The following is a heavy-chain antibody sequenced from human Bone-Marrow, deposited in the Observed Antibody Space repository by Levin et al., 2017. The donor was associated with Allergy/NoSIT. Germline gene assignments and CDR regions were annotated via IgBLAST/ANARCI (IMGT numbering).Heavy chain of an antibody. D-gene: IGHD6-13*01. V-gene: IGHV2-26*01. CDR3: ARMEAAAGLFNWFDP. Sequence: SGPTLVKPTETLTLTCIVSGFSLSNTRVGVSWIRQPPGKALEWLAHIFSNDEKSYTTSLKSRLTMSKDTSKSQVVLTMTNMDPVETATYFCARMEAAAGLFNWFDPWGQGTLVTVSS. CDR2: IFSNDEK. CDR1: GFSLSNTRVG. J-gene: IGHJ5*02.